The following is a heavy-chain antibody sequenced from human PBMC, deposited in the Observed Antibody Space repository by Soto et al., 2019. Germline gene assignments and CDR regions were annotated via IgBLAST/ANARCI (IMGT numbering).Heavy chain of an antibody. CDR1: GFTFDDYT. CDR2: ISWDGGST. V-gene: IGHV3-43*01. J-gene: IGHJ6*02. Sequence: EVQLVESGGVVVQPGGSLRLSCAASGFTFDDYTMHWVRQAPGKGLEWVSLISWDGGSTYYADSVKGRFTISRDNSNNSMYLQMNSLRTEDTALYYCAKEGGARAVARQSYYYYYGMDVWGQGTTVTVSS. D-gene: IGHD6-19*01. CDR3: AKEGGARAVARQSYYYYYGMDV.